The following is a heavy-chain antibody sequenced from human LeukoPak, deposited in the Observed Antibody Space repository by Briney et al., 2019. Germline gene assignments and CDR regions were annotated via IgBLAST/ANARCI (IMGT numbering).Heavy chain of an antibody. CDR2: ISAYNGNT. CDR3: ARRGSGGSCYS. Sequence: ASVKVSCKASGGTFISYAISWVRQAQGQGHEWMGWISAYNGNTNYAQKLQGRGTITTDTSTSTAYMELRSLRSDDTAVYYCARRGSGGSCYSWGQGTLVTVSS. V-gene: IGHV1-18*01. D-gene: IGHD2-15*01. J-gene: IGHJ4*02. CDR1: GGTFISYA.